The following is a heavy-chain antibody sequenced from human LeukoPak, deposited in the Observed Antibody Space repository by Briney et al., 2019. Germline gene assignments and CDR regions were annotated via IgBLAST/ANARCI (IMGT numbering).Heavy chain of an antibody. Sequence: VASVKVSCKASGYTFTGYYMHWVRQAPGQGLEWMGWVNPNSGGTNYAQKFQGRVTMTRDTSISTAYMELSRLRSDDTAVYYCARVLTAAAGKSHFDYWGQGTLVTVSS. V-gene: IGHV1-2*02. CDR2: VNPNSGGT. CDR1: GYTFTGYY. CDR3: ARVLTAAAGKSHFDY. J-gene: IGHJ4*02. D-gene: IGHD6-13*01.